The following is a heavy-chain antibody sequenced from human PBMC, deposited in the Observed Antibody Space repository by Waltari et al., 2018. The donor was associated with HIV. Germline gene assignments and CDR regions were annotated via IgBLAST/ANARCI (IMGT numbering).Heavy chain of an antibody. V-gene: IGHV1-2*02. CDR2: INPNSGGT. CDR1: GYTFTGYY. CDR3: ATDTTHYYDSSGYTH. D-gene: IGHD3-22*01. Sequence: QVQLVQSGAEVKKPGASVKVSCKASGYTFTGYYMHWVRPAPGQGLEWMGWINPNSGGTNDAQKFQGRVTMTRDTSISTAYMELSRLRSDDTAVYYCATDTTHYYDSSGYTHWGQGTLVTVSS. J-gene: IGHJ4*02.